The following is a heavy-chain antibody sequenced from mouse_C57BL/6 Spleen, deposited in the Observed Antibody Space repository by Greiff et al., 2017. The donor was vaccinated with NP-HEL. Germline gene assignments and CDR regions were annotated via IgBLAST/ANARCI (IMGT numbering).Heavy chain of an antibody. D-gene: IGHD4-1*01. J-gene: IGHJ3*01. CDR2: IRNTANGYTT. V-gene: IGHV7-3*01. CDR3: AGLWDVGFAY. Sequence: DVHLVESGGGLVQPGGSLSLSCAASGFTFTDYYMSWVRQPPGKALEWLGFIRNTANGYTTEYSASVKGRITISRDDSQSILYLKMNALKAEDSDTYYCAGLWDVGFAYWGQGTLVTVSA. CDR1: GFTFTDYY.